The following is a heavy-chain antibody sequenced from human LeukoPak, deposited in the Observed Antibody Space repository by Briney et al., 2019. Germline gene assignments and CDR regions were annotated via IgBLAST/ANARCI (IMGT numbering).Heavy chain of an antibody. J-gene: IGHJ4*02. Sequence: PGGSLRLSCAASGFTFSDYVMSWVRQAPGKGLEWVSGISGSGGSTYYADSVKGRLTISRDNSKNTLYLQMNSLRAEDTAVYYCAKGMRQFDYWGQGTLVTVSS. V-gene: IGHV3-23*01. CDR1: GFTFSDYV. CDR2: ISGSGGST. CDR3: AKGMRQFDY.